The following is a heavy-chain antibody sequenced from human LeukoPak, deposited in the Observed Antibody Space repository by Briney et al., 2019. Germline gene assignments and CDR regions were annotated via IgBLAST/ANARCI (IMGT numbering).Heavy chain of an antibody. J-gene: IGHJ4*02. CDR3: ARGMDYYGSGSYDY. V-gene: IGHV1-2*02. CDR2: INPNSGGT. D-gene: IGHD3-10*01. Sequence: ASVKVSCKASGYTFTGYYMHWVRQAPGQGLEWMGWINPNSGGTNYAQKFQGRVTMTRNTSISTAYMELSSLRSEDTAVYYCARGMDYYGSGSYDYWGQGTLVTVSS. CDR1: GYTFTGYY.